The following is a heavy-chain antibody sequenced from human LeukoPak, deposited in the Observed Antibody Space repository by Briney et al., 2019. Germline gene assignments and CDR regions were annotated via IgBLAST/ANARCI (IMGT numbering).Heavy chain of an antibody. CDR1: GFTFSSYG. CDR2: IRYDGSNK. CDR3: AKERSRAFTMVRGAPFDY. V-gene: IGHV3-30*02. J-gene: IGHJ4*02. D-gene: IGHD3-10*01. Sequence: GGSLRLSCAASGFTFSSYGMHWVRQAPGKGLEWVAFIRYDGSNKYYADSVKGRFTISRDNSKNTLYLQMNSLRAEDTAVYYCAKERSRAFTMVRGAPFDYWGQGTLVTVSS.